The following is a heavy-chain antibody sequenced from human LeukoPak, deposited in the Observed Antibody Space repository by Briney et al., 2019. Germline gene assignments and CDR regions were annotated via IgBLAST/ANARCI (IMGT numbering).Heavy chain of an antibody. CDR1: GGSISSGDYY. D-gene: IGHD4-23*01. V-gene: IGHV4-30-4*01. CDR3: ARYYGGSFGYYFDY. Sequence: PSETLSLTCTVSGGSISSGDYYWSWIPQPPGKGLEWIGYIYYSGSTYYNTSLKSRVTISVDTYKNQFFLKLSSVTAADTAVYYCARYYGGSFGYYFDYWGQGTLVTVSS. J-gene: IGHJ4*02. CDR2: IYYSGST.